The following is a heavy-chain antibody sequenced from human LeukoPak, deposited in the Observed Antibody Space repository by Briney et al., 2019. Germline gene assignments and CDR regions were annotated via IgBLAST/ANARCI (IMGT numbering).Heavy chain of an antibody. CDR1: GGSFSGHY. D-gene: IGHD2-15*01. CDR3: ARGDHCIGGNCYVRPLRFDR. CDR2: THHSGST. V-gene: IGHV4-34*01. Sequence: PSETLSLTCAVYGGSFSGHYWSWIRQSPGKGLEWIGETHHSGSTNYNPSLKSRVAISVDASKSQFSLRLSSVTAADTAVYYCARGDHCIGGNCYVRPLRFDRWGQGTQVTVCS. J-gene: IGHJ5*02.